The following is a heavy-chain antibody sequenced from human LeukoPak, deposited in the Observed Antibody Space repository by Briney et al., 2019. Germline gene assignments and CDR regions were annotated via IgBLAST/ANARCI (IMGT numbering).Heavy chain of an antibody. V-gene: IGHV3-9*01. D-gene: IGHD6-6*01. CDR2: ISWNSGTM. J-gene: IGHJ6*03. CDR3: AKVVAARRYYYYYMDV. Sequence: GGSLRLSCAASGFTFDDYAMHWVRQAPGKGLEWASGISWNSGTMAYADSVKGRFTISRDNAKNSLYLQMNSLRAEDTALYYCAKVVAARRYYYYYMDVWGKGTTVTVSS. CDR1: GFTFDDYA.